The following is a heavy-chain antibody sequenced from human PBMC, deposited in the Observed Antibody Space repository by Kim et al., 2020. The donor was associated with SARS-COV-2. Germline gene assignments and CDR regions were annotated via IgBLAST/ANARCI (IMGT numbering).Heavy chain of an antibody. D-gene: IGHD2-2*02. J-gene: IGHJ3*02. CDR2: IYTSGST. CDR3: ARDSWDCSSTSCYNAFDI. CDR1: GGSISSYY. Sequence: SETLSLTCTVSGGSISSYYWSWIRQPAGKGLEWIGRIYTSGSTNYNPSLKSRVTMSVDTSKNQFSLKLSSVTAADTAVYYCARDSWDCSSTSCYNAFDIWGQGTMVTVSS. V-gene: IGHV4-4*07.